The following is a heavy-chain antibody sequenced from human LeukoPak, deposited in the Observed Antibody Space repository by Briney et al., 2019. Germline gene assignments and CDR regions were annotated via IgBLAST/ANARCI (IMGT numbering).Heavy chain of an antibody. J-gene: IGHJ3*01. CDR1: GFTFNNYA. D-gene: IGHD6-13*01. CDR2: ISGSGTST. CDR3: AKDRLRQQHL. Sequence: PGGSLRLFCAASGFTFNNYAMTWVRQAPGKGLEWVSAISGSGTSTYYADSVKGRFTISRDNSKNTLFLQMNSLRAEDTAIYYCAKDRLRQQHLWGQGTMVTVSS. V-gene: IGHV3-23*01.